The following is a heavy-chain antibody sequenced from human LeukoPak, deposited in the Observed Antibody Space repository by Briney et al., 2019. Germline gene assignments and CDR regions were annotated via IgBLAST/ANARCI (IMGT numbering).Heavy chain of an antibody. D-gene: IGHD3-10*01. J-gene: IGHJ4*02. Sequence: SEPLSLTCAVYGGSLSGYYWSEIRQPPGKGLEWIGEINHSGSTNYNPPLNSRVTISVDPSKLQFSLKLSSVTAADTAVYYCASGLMVRGVRRSGDYWGQGTLVTVSS. V-gene: IGHV4-34*01. CDR1: GGSLSGYY. CDR2: INHSGST. CDR3: ASGLMVRGVRRSGDY.